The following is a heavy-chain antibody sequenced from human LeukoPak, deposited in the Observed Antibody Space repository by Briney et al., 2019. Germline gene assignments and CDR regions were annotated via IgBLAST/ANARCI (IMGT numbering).Heavy chain of an antibody. CDR2: ISGSGGST. CDR1: GFTFSSCA. D-gene: IGHD6-19*01. CDR3: AKDLNLPQWLVSYYFDY. J-gene: IGHJ4*02. Sequence: GGSLRLSCAASGFTFSSCAMSWVRQAPGKGLEWVSAISGSGGSTYYADSVKGRFTISRDNSKNTLYLQMNSLRAEDTAVYYCAKDLNLPQWLVSYYFDYWGQGTLVTVSS. V-gene: IGHV3-23*01.